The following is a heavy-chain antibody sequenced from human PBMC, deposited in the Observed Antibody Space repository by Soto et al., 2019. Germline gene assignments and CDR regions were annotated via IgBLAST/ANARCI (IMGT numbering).Heavy chain of an antibody. CDR1: GGSIRSYY. D-gene: IGHD3-3*01. V-gene: IGHV4-59*08. J-gene: IGHJ4*02. CDR2: IYYSGST. CDR3: ARLWSGYYSDY. Sequence: SETLSLTCTVSGGSIRSYYRSWIRQPPGKGLEWIGYIYYSGSTNYNPSLKSRVTISVDTSKNQFSLKLSSVTAADTAVYYCARLWSGYYSDYWGQGTLVTVSS.